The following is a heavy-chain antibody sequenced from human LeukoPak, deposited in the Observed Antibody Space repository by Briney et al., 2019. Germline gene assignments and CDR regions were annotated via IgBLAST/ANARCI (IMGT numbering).Heavy chain of an antibody. Sequence: DTLSLPYTVSGHHMRNSNEPWRWLRPPPGKGLEWIANVHHFGNTYYTLSLKSRLPIPVDTSKSQFSLKLNSVSVADTAVYYCAKSYSSVFYYYMDVWGKGTTVSVSS. D-gene: IGHD6-19*01. CDR1: GHHMRNSNEP. V-gene: IGHV4-39*01. CDR3: AKSYSSVFYYYMDV. J-gene: IGHJ6*03. CDR2: VHHFGNT.